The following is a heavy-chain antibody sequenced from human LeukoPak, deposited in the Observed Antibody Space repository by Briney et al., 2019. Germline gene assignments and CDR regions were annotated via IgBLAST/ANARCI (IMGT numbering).Heavy chain of an antibody. CDR3: ARGPNSSSWYFDY. J-gene: IGHJ4*02. CDR2: IYTSGST. D-gene: IGHD6-13*01. V-gene: IGHV4-61*02. Sequence: PSETLSLTCTVSGGSISSGSYYWSWIRQPAGKGLEWIGRIYTSGSTNYHPSLKSRVTISVDTSKNQFSLKLSSVTAADTAVYYCARGPNSSSWYFDYWGQGTLVTVSS. CDR1: GGSISSGSYY.